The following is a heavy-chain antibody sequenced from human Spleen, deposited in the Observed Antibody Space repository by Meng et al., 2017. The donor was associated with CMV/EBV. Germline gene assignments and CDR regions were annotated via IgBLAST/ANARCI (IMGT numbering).Heavy chain of an antibody. CDR2: MRPSHST. Sequence: ASVKVSCKASGYIFTDYYMHWVRQAPGQGLEWMGIMRPSHSTIYAQNFRDRVTITRDMSTSTVYMELSSLRSEDTAVYYCAREVTGTDFDYWGQGTLVTVSS. J-gene: IGHJ4*02. D-gene: IGHD1-1*01. CDR1: GYIFTDYY. CDR3: AREVTGTDFDY. V-gene: IGHV1-46*01.